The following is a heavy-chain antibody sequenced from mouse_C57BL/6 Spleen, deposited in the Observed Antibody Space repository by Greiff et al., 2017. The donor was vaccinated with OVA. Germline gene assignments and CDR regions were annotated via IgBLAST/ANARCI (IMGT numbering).Heavy chain of an antibody. V-gene: IGHV2-2*01. D-gene: IGHD2-5*01. CDR1: GFSLTSYG. Sequence: VKLMESGPGLVQPSQSLSITCTVSGFSLTSYGVHWVRQSPGKGLEWLGVIWSGGSTDYNAAFISRLSISKDNSKSQVFFKMNSLQADDTAIYYCASLYYSNGYFDVWGTGTTVTVSS. CDR2: IWSGGST. CDR3: ASLYYSNGYFDV. J-gene: IGHJ1*03.